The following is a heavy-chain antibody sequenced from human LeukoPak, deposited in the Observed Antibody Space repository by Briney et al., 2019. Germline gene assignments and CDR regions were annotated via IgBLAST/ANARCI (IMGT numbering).Heavy chain of an antibody. Sequence: ASVKVSCQASGYTFTRYGISWERQAPGQGLEWMGWISGYNGNIKYAQKVQGRVTMTTDTSTSTAYMELRSLRSDDTAVYYCARDCSGGSCYDGVDYWGQGTLVTV. CDR2: ISGYNGNI. D-gene: IGHD2-15*01. V-gene: IGHV1-18*01. J-gene: IGHJ4*02. CDR3: ARDCSGGSCYDGVDY. CDR1: GYTFTRYG.